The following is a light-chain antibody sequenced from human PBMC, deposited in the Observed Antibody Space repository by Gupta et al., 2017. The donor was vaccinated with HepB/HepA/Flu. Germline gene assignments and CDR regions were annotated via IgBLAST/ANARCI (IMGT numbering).Light chain of an antibody. CDR1: SNDVGDYNY. CDR3: NSYTSSDSYM. Sequence: QSALTQPASISGSPEQSITISCTGTSNDVGDYNYVSWYQQPPGKAPKLMIYDVSNRPSGVSNRFSGSKSGNTASLTISGLQAEDEADYYCNSYTSSDSYMFGTGTKVTVL. J-gene: IGLJ1*01. CDR2: DVS. V-gene: IGLV2-14*03.